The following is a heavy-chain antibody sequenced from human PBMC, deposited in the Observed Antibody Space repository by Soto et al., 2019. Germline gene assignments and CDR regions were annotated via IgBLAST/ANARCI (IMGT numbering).Heavy chain of an antibody. D-gene: IGHD3-10*01. CDR2: IIPMFGTA. V-gene: IGHV1-69*01. J-gene: IGHJ4*02. CDR1: GGPFSDYA. CDR3: ARDLDYYGSGNYYTRIDY. Sequence: QVQLVQSGAEVKKPGSSVKVSCTVSGGPFSDYAVSWVRQAPGQGLEWMGGIIPMFGTANYAQKFQGRVTITADESTTTAYMELSSLRSADTAVYYCARDLDYYGSGNYYTRIDYWGQGTLVTVSS.